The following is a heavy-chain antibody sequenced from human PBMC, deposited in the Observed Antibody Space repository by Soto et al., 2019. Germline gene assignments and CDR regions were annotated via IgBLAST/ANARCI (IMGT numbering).Heavy chain of an antibody. CDR1: GFTFSNHG. J-gene: IGHJ4*02. Sequence: PGGSLRLSCEGSGFTFSNHGMSWVRQAPGKGLEWVSLISISGGTTYYADSVKGRFTISRDNSKNTVYLQMNSLRAEDTAIYYCARRYPDNSNHYYNEFPDWGQGTLVTVSS. D-gene: IGHD3-22*01. CDR3: ARRYPDNSNHYYNEFPD. V-gene: IGHV3-23*01. CDR2: ISISGGTT.